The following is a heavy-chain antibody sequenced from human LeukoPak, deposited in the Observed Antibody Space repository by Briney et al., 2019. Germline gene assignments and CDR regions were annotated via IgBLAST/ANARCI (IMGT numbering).Heavy chain of an antibody. Sequence: ASVKVSCKVSGYTLTALSMHWVRQAPGKGLEWMGGFDPDTVETIYAQKFQGRVTMTEDTSTDTAYMDLSSLRSEDTAVYYCATVRYYDTPGDSDYFDYWGQGTLVTVSS. CDR3: ATVRYYDTPGDSDYFDY. V-gene: IGHV1-24*01. D-gene: IGHD3-22*01. J-gene: IGHJ4*02. CDR2: FDPDTVET. CDR1: GYTLTALS.